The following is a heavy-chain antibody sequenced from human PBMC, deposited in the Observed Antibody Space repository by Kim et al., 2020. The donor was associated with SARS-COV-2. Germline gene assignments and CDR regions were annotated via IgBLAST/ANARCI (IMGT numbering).Heavy chain of an antibody. CDR2: IYYSGST. CDR1: GGSISSSSYY. J-gene: IGHJ4*02. CDR3: ARDRVAGTGYFDY. Sequence: SETLSLTCTVSGGSISSSSYYWGWIRQPPGKGLEWIGSIYYSGSTYYNPSLKSRVTISVDTSKNQFSLKLSSVTAADTAVYYCARDRVAGTGYFDYWGQGTLVTVSS. D-gene: IGHD6-19*01. V-gene: IGHV4-39*07.